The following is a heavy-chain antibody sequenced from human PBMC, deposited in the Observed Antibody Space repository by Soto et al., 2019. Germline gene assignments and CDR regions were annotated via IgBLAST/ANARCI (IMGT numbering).Heavy chain of an antibody. CDR1: GFTFSSYV. D-gene: IGHD6-13*01. J-gene: IGHJ6*02. Sequence: LRLSCAASGFTFSSYVMHWVRQAPVKGLEWVAVIWYDGSNKYYADSVKGRSTISRDNSKNTLYLQMNSLRAEDTAVYYCARDLGYSSSWYVYYYYYGMDVWGQGTTVTVSS. V-gene: IGHV3-33*01. CDR2: IWYDGSNK. CDR3: ARDLGYSSSWYVYYYYYGMDV.